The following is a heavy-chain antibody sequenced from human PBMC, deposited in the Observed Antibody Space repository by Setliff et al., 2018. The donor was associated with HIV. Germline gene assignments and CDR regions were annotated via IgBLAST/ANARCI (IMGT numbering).Heavy chain of an antibody. CDR2: LYVSGDT. CDR1: GGSISSYY. Sequence: PSETLSLTCSVSGGSISSYYWSWVRQPAGKGLEWIGRLYVSGDTNYNPSLKSRVTMSLDTSKSQFSLKLSSVTAADTAVYYCVRQADCGGDCVLGYWGQGTLVTVSS. D-gene: IGHD2-21*02. J-gene: IGHJ4*02. CDR3: VRQADCGGDCVLGY. V-gene: IGHV4-4*07.